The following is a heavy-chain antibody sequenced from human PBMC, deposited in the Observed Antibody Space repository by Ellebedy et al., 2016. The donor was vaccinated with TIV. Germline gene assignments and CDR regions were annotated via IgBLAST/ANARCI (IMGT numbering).Heavy chain of an antibody. J-gene: IGHJ4*02. CDR2: ISGSGAST. V-gene: IGHV3-23*01. Sequence: PGGSLRLSCAASGFTFSNYAMIRVRQAPGKGLEWVSSISGSGASTYYADSVKGRLTISRDNSKNTLYLQMSRLRAEDTAVYFCASRIVRIYWGQGTLVTVSS. D-gene: IGHD1-26*01. CDR1: GFTFSNYA. CDR3: ASRIVRIY.